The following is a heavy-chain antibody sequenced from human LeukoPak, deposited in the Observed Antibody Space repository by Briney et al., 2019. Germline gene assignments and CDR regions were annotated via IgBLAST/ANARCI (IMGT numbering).Heavy chain of an antibody. D-gene: IGHD5-24*01. CDR2: ISYDESNK. CDR3: AKTKDLVETSTLAGFDS. Sequence: GGSLRLSCTASGFTFINYGMHWVRQAPGKGPEWVALISYDESNKYYGDSVKGRFTISRDNSKNIVYLQMNSLRAEDTAMYFCAKTKDLVETSTLAGFDSWGQGTLVIVSS. V-gene: IGHV3-30*18. J-gene: IGHJ4*02. CDR1: GFTFINYG.